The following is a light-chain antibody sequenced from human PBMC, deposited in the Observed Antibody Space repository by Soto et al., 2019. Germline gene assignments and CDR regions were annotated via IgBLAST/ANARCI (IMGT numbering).Light chain of an antibody. CDR3: PKRSNWQT. J-gene: IGKJ1*01. V-gene: IGKV3-11*01. CDR2: DAS. Sequence: VLTQSPGTLSLSPGERATLSCRASQSVSSYLAWYQQKPGQAPRLLIYDASNRATGIPARFSGSGSGTDFPPTISSLAPEDFAVYYCPKRSNWQTFGQGTKVDIK. CDR1: QSVSSY.